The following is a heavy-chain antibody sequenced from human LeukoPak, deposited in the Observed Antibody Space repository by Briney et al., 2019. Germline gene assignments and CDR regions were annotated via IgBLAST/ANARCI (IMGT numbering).Heavy chain of an antibody. J-gene: IGHJ6*02. CDR1: GGTFSSYA. Sequence: SVKVSCKASGGTFSSYAISWVRQAPGQRLEWMGRIIPILGIANYAQKFQGRVTITADKSTSTAYMELSSLRSEDTAVYYCARERLVAARYYYYGMDVWGQGTTVTVSS. D-gene: IGHD2-15*01. CDR3: ARERLVAARYYYYGMDV. CDR2: IIPILGIA. V-gene: IGHV1-69*04.